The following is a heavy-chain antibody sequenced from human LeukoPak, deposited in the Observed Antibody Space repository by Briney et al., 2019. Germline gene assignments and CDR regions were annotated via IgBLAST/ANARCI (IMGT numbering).Heavy chain of an antibody. J-gene: IGHJ5*02. V-gene: IGHV1-24*01. D-gene: IGHD4-17*01. CDR3: ARDYGENWFDP. CDR1: GYTLTELS. Sequence: GASVKVSCKVSGYTLTELSMHWVRQAPGKGLEWMGGFDPEDGETIYAQKFQGRVTITADKSTSTAYMELSSLRSEDTAVYYCARDYGENWFDPWGQGTLVTVSS. CDR2: FDPEDGET.